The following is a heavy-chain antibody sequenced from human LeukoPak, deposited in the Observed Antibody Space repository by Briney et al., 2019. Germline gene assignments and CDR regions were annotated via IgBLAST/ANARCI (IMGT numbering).Heavy chain of an antibody. J-gene: IGHJ5*02. D-gene: IGHD1-1*01. CDR1: GFTFSDYY. CDR2: IGSSSATI. Sequence: NPGGSLRLSCAVSGFTFSDYYMSWIRQAPGKGLEWISYIGSSSATIYYADSVKGRFTISRDNAKNSLYLQMNSLRVEDTAVYYCARLGLEVGGPNWFDPWGQGTLVTVSS. CDR3: ARLGLEVGGPNWFDP. V-gene: IGHV3-11*04.